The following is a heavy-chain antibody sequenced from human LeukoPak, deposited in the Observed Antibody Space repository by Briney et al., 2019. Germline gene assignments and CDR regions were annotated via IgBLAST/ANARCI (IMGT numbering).Heavy chain of an antibody. Sequence: SETLSLTCTVSGGSISSYYWSWIRQPAGKGLEWIGRIYTSGSTNYNPSLKSRVTMSVDTSKNQFSLKLSSVTAADTAVYYCARGGKAAAGTDLPRYWGQGTLVTVSS. J-gene: IGHJ4*02. V-gene: IGHV4-4*07. D-gene: IGHD6-13*01. CDR3: ARGGKAAAGTDLPRY. CDR2: IYTSGST. CDR1: GGSISSYY.